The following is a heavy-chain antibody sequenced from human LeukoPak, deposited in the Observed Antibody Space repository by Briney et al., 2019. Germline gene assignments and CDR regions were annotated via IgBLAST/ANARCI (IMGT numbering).Heavy chain of an antibody. CDR3: ATPAAGPRAEYSQH. Sequence: KTGGSLRLSCAASGFTFSYYSMNWVRQAPGKGLEWVSSISSSSNYIYYADSLKGRFTVSRDNAKNSLYLQMNSLRAEDTAVYYCATPAAGPRAEYSQHWGQGTLVTVSP. CDR2: ISSSSNYI. CDR1: GFTFSYYS. J-gene: IGHJ1*01. V-gene: IGHV3-21*01. D-gene: IGHD6-13*01.